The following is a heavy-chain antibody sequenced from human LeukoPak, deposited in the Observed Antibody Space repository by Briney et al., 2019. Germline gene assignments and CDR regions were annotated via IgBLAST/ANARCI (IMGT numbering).Heavy chain of an antibody. CDR1: GFSFKDYG. J-gene: IGHJ6*02. D-gene: IGHD1-26*01. V-gene: IGHV3-9*01. CDR2: INWNGGGT. Sequence: PGGSLRLSCAATGFSFKDYGMHWVRQPPGKGLEWVSAINWNGGGTDYADSVKGRFIISRDNAKNSLYLQLSSLRPEDTALYYCAKHLTATNTYIFFGLDVWGQGTSVTLSS. CDR3: AKHLTATNTYIFFGLDV.